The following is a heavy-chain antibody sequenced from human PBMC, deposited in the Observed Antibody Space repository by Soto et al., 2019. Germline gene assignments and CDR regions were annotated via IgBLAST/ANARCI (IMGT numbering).Heavy chain of an antibody. J-gene: IGHJ3*02. Sequence: GGSLRLSCAASGFTFSTYGMHWVRQAPGKGLEWVALVWFDGSDKYSSDSVKGRFTISRDNSKNTLYLQMNSLRAEDTAVYYCARLYCSATSCYSVGGFDIWGQGTMVTVSS. CDR2: VWFDGSDK. D-gene: IGHD2-15*01. V-gene: IGHV3-33*01. CDR1: GFTFSTYG. CDR3: ARLYCSATSCYSVGGFDI.